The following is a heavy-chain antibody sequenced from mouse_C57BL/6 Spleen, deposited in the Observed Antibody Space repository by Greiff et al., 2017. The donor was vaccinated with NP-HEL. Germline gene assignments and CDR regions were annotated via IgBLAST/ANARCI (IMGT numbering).Heavy chain of an antibody. CDR1: GFTFSSYG. D-gene: IGHD2-1*01. CDR3: ARRGNYGYYFDY. CDR2: ISSGGSYT. V-gene: IGHV5-6*02. Sequence: EVKLVESGGDLVKPGGSLKLSCAASGFTFSSYGMSWVRQTPDKRLEWVATISSGGSYTYYPDSVKGRFTISRDNAKNTLYLQMSSLKSEDTAMYYCARRGNYGYYFDYWGQGTTLTVSS. J-gene: IGHJ2*01.